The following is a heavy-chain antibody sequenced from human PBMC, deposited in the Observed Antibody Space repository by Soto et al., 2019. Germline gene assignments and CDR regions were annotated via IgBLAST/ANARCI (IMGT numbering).Heavy chain of an antibody. CDR1: GFTFSSYA. CDR2: ISGSGGST. J-gene: IGHJ5*02. CDR3: AKGDDCSGGSCYSAWFDP. V-gene: IGHV3-23*01. Sequence: HPGGSLRLSCAASGFTFSSYAMSWVRQAPGKGLEWVSAISGSGGSTYYADSVKGRFTISRDNSKNTLYLQMNSLRAEDTAVYYCAKGDDCSGGSCYSAWFDPWGQGTLVTVSS. D-gene: IGHD2-15*01.